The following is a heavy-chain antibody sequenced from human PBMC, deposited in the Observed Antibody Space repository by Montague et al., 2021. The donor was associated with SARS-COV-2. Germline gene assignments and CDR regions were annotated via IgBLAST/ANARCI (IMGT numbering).Heavy chain of an antibody. J-gene: IGHJ6*03. CDR1: GDSITSKTHY. CDR3: ARDSPHFDFWRGHYGDKYYMDI. CDR2: LLTSGAT. Sequence: TLSLTSTVSGDSITSKTHYWDWVRQPAGKGLEWIGRLLTSGATNFNPSLKSRLTISRDTSKNEFYLKPSSVTAADTAVYYCARDSPHFDFWRGHYGDKYYMDIWGKGTTVTVS. D-gene: IGHD3-3*01. V-gene: IGHV4-61*02.